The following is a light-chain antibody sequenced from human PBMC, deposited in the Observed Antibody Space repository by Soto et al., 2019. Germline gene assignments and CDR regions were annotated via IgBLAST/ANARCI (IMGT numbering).Light chain of an antibody. V-gene: IGKV3-15*01. CDR3: QHYNNWPPWT. CDR1: QSLRTN. CDR2: GAS. J-gene: IGKJ1*01. Sequence: EMVLTQSPGTLSLSLGERATLSCRASQSLRTNSLAWYQQKPGQAPRLLIYGASTRATGIPARFIGSGSGTEFTLTISSLQSEDFAVYYCQHYNNWPPWTFGQGTKVDI.